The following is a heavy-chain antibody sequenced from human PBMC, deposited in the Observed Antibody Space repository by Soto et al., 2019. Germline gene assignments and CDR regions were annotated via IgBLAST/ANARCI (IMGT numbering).Heavy chain of an antibody. CDR3: AKDPLTVTPYFDY. D-gene: IGHD4-17*01. CDR2: ISGSGDNT. J-gene: IGHJ4*02. CDR1: GFTFSNYA. Sequence: EVQVLESGGGLVQPGGSLRLSCAASGFTFSNYAMSWVRQAPGKGLEWVSTISGSGDNTDYGDSVEGRFTISRDNSKYTLYLQMNSLRAEDTAVYYCAKDPLTVTPYFDYWGQGTLVTVSS. V-gene: IGHV3-23*02.